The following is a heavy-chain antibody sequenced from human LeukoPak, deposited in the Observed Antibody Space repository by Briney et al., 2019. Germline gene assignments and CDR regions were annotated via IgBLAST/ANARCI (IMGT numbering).Heavy chain of an antibody. D-gene: IGHD3-22*01. V-gene: IGHV5-51*01. CDR3: ARDTYYYDSSGYWGLPHYYYYGMDV. J-gene: IGHJ6*02. Sequence: LKISCKXSGYSFXSYWIGWVRQMPGKGLEWMGIIYPGDSDTRYSPSFQGQVTISADKSISTAYLQWSSLKASDTAMYYCARDTYYYDSSGYWGLPHYYYYGMDVWGQGTTVTVSS. CDR2: IYPGDSDT. CDR1: GYSFXSYW.